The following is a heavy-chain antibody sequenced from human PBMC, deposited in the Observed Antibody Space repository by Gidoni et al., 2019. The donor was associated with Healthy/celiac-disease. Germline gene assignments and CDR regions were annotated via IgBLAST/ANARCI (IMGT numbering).Heavy chain of an antibody. CDR1: GGSVSSGSYY. V-gene: IGHV4-61*01. CDR2: IYYSGST. CDR3: ARGVGSKGNWFDP. D-gene: IGHD2-2*01. Sequence: QVQLQESGPGLVKPSETLSLTCTVSGGSVSSGSYYWSWIRQPPGKGLEWIGYIYYSGSTNYNPSLKSRVTISVDTSKNQFSLKLSSVTAADTAVYYCARGVGSKGNWFDPWGQGTLVTVSS. J-gene: IGHJ5*02.